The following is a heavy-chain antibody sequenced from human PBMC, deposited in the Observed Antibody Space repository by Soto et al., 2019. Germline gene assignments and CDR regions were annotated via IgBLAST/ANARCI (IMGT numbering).Heavy chain of an antibody. J-gene: IGHJ4*02. V-gene: IGHV3-30*04. CDR1: GFTFNSLS. CDR2: ISHDGRVT. D-gene: IGHD2-21*02. Sequence: QVQLVESGGGMVQPGTSLRLSCAASGFTFNSLSLHWVRQRPDKGLEWVAVISHDGRVTFYADFVKGRFTVSRDNSKNTIYLQVNSLRAEDTAVYYCAREPYGDSQYFDYWVQGTLVTVSS. CDR3: AREPYGDSQYFDY.